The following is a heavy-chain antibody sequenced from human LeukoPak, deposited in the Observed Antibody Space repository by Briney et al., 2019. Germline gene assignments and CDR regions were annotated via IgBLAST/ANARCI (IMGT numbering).Heavy chain of an antibody. CDR1: GYTFTSYG. CDR2: ISAYNGNT. J-gene: IGHJ4*02. CDR3: ARPSRGRGSEYLDS. Sequence: ASVKVSCKASGYTFTSYGISWVRQAPGQGLEWMGWISAYNGNTNYAQKLQGRVTMTTDTSTSTAYMELRSLRSDDTAMYYCARPSRGRGSEYLDSWGQGTLVTVS. V-gene: IGHV1-18*01. D-gene: IGHD1-26*01.